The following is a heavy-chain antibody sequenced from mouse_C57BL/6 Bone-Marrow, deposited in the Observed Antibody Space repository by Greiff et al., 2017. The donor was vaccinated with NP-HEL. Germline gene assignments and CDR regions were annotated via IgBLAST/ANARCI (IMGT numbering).Heavy chain of an antibody. CDR2: ISNGGGST. D-gene: IGHD1-1*01. V-gene: IGHV5-12*01. Sequence: EVQLVESGGGLVQPGGSLKLSCAASGFTFSDYYLYFFRQPPEKRPLWVAYISNGGGSTYYPATVQGRFTISRDNAKNTLYLQMSRLKSEDTAMYYCARHRITTVVAPFAYWGQGTLVTVSA. J-gene: IGHJ3*01. CDR1: GFTFSDYY. CDR3: ARHRITTVVAPFAY.